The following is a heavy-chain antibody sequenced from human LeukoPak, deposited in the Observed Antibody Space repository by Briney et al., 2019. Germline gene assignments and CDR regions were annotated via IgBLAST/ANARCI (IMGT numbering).Heavy chain of an antibody. CDR1: GFTVSSNY. Sequence: PGGSLRLSCAASGFTVSSNYMSWVRRPPGKGLEWVSVIYSTGSTYYAASVKGRFTISRDNSKSTLYLQMNSLRGEDTAVYYCARGSSSGFELDYWGQGTLVTVSS. J-gene: IGHJ4*02. V-gene: IGHV3-53*01. D-gene: IGHD6-19*01. CDR3: ARGSSSGFELDY. CDR2: IYSTGST.